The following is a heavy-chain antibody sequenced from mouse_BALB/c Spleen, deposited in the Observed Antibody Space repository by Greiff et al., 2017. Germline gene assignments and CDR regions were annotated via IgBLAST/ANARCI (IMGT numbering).Heavy chain of an antibody. CDR3: ARWGLPYGSSYYYAMDY. J-gene: IGHJ4*01. CDR1: GYSITSDYA. Sequence: EVQGVESGPGLVKPSQSLSLTCTVTGYSITSDYAWNWIRQFPGNKLEWMGYISYSGSTSYNPSLKSRISITRDTSKNQFFLQLNSVTTEDTATYYCARWGLPYGSSYYYAMDYWGQGTSVTVSS. D-gene: IGHD1-1*01. CDR2: ISYSGST. V-gene: IGHV3-2*02.